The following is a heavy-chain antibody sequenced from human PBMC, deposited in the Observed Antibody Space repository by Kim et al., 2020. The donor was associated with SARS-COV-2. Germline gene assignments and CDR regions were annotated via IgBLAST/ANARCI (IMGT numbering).Heavy chain of an antibody. D-gene: IGHD4-17*01. J-gene: IGHJ1*01. CDR1: GYTFISYV. CDR2: FSPYNGNT. CDR3: VRTMPPSYVAYSLYH. V-gene: IGHV1-18*01. Sequence: ASVKVSCKTSGYTFISYVISWVRQAPGLGLEWMGWFSPYNGNTNSAQKLQVRVIMTADTSTNTAYMELRSLRSVDTVVYYCVRTMPPSYVAYSLYHWGQG.